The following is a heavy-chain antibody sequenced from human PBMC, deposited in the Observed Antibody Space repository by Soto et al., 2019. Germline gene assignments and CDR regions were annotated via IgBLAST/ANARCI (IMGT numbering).Heavy chain of an antibody. D-gene: IGHD3-10*01. V-gene: IGHV1-18*01. J-gene: IGHJ6*02. CDR1: GYTFTSYG. Sequence: ASVKVSCKASGYTFTSYGISWVRQAPGQGLEWMGWISAYNGNTNYAQKLQGRVTMTTDTSTSTAYMELRSLRSDDTAVYYCAREAESVTYYYYYGMDVWGQGTTVTVSS. CDR3: AREAESVTYYYYYGMDV. CDR2: ISAYNGNT.